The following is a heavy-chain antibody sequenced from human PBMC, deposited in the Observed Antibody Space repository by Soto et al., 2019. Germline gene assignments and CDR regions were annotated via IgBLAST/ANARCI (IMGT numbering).Heavy chain of an antibody. J-gene: IGHJ2*01. Sequence: QVQLQQWGAGLLKPSETLSLTCAVYGGSFSGYYWSWIRQPPGKGLEWIGEINHSGSTNYNPSLKSRVTISVDTSKTQFSLKLSSVTAADTAVYYCARGWGPNWYFDLWGRGTLVTVSS. CDR3: ARGWGPNWYFDL. V-gene: IGHV4-34*01. CDR2: INHSGST. CDR1: GGSFSGYY. D-gene: IGHD7-27*01.